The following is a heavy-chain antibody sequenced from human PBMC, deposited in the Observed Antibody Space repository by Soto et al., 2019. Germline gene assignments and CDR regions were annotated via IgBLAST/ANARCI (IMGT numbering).Heavy chain of an antibody. Sequence: PGGSLRLSCAASGFNFINHWMHWVRQRPAEGLVWVSRITSDGKSKAYAESVKGRFAISRDNAKNTLYLQMNGLTAEDTAVYYCARESGDWPLNWFDPWGQGTLVTV. D-gene: IGHD2-21*02. J-gene: IGHJ5*02. CDR2: ITSDGKSK. CDR3: ARESGDWPLNWFDP. CDR1: GFNFINHW. V-gene: IGHV3-74*01.